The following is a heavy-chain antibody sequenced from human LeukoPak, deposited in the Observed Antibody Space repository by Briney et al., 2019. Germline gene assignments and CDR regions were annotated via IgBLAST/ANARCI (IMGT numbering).Heavy chain of an antibody. CDR2: IYYSGST. Sequence: SETLSLTCTVSGGSISSYYWSWIRQPPGKGLEWIGYIYYSGSTNYNPSIKSLVTISVDTSKNQFSLKLSSVTAADTAVYYCARHHGYCRSTSCYVYYFDYGGQGTLVTVSS. D-gene: IGHD2-2*01. CDR1: GGSISSYY. J-gene: IGHJ4*02. CDR3: ARHHGYCRSTSCYVYYFDY. V-gene: IGHV4-59*08.